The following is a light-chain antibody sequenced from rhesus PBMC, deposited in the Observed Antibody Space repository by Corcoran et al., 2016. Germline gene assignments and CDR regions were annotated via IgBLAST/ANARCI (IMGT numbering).Light chain of an antibody. V-gene: IGKV1-18*01. CDR3: QQHNTNPFT. CDR2: AAS. Sequence: DIQMTQSPSSLSASVGDRVTINCQASQGISNWLAWYQQKPGKAPKLLIYAASSLQSGVPSRFSGSGSGTEFTLTISSLQPEDFATYYCQQHNTNPFTFGPGTKLDIK. CDR1: QGISNW. J-gene: IGKJ3*01.